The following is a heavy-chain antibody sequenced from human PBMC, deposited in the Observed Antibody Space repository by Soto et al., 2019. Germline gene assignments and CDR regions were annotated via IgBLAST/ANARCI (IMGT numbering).Heavy chain of an antibody. Sequence: QVQLVQSGAEVKRPGSSVKVSCKASGGTFNNYALSWVRQAPGQGLEWMGGIIPIFNSANYAQKFQGRVTITADDSTSTAYMELRSLRPDDTAVYYCASKKAGIVVVSGAFDIWGQGTMVTVSS. D-gene: IGHD2-2*01. CDR2: IIPIFNSA. J-gene: IGHJ3*02. V-gene: IGHV1-69*01. CDR1: GGTFNNYA. CDR3: ASKKAGIVVVSGAFDI.